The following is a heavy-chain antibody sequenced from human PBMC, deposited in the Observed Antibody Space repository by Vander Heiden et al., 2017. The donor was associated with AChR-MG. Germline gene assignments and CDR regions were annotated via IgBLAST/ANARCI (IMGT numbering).Heavy chain of an antibody. CDR2: ISYDGSNK. CDR1: GFTFSSKG. Sequence: QVQLVESGGGVIQPGRSLRLSCAASGFTFSSKGMHWVRQAPGKGLEWVAVISYDGSNKYYADSVKGRFTISRDNSKNTLYLQMNSLRAEDTAVYYCAKVSGRDWNDEEYFDYWGQGTLVTVSS. V-gene: IGHV3-30*18. CDR3: AKVSGRDWNDEEYFDY. J-gene: IGHJ4*02. D-gene: IGHD1-1*01.